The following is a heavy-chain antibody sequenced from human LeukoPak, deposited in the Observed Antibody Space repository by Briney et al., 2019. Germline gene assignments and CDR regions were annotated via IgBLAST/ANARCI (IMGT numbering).Heavy chain of an antibody. J-gene: IGHJ4*02. V-gene: IGHV3-7*04. CDR3: ARGHGYYFDY. Sequence: GGSLRLSCAASGFTFSSYWMNWARQAPGKGLEWVASINHNGNVNYYVDSVKGRFTISRDNSKNTLYLQMNSLRAEDTAVYYCARGHGYYFDYWGQGTLVTVSS. CDR2: INHNGNVN. CDR1: GFTFSSYW.